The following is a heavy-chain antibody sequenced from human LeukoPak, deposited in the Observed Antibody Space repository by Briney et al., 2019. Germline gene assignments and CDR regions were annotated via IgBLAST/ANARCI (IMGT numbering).Heavy chain of an antibody. CDR3: ARHCSGGSCYSFDY. CDR1: GGSISSYY. D-gene: IGHD2-15*01. CDR2: MYNSGLT. Sequence: SETLSLTCTVSGGSISSYYWSWIRQPPGKGLEWIAYMYNSGLTNYNPSLKSRVTISVDTSKNQFSLKLSSVTAADTAVYYCARHCSGGSCYSFDYWGQGTLVTVSS. V-gene: IGHV4-59*12. J-gene: IGHJ4*02.